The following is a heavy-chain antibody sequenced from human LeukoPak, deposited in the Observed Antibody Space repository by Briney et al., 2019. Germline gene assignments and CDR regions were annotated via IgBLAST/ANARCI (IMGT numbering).Heavy chain of an antibody. CDR3: ARALTTVTTNYYYGMDV. CDR1: GGSISSSNW. CDR2: IYHSGST. Sequence: RASGTLSLTCAVPGGSISSSNWWSWVRQPPGKGLEWIGEIYHSGSTNYNPSLKSRVTISVDKSKNQFSLKLSSVTAADTAVYYCARALTTVTTNYYYGMDVWGQGTTVTVSS. J-gene: IGHJ6*02. D-gene: IGHD4-17*01. V-gene: IGHV4-4*02.